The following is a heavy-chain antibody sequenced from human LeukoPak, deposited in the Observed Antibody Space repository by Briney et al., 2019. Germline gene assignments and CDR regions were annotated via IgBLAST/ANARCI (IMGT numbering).Heavy chain of an antibody. CDR3: ARADYGDYFAY. V-gene: IGHV1-2*02. CDR2: INPNSGGT. CDR1: GYTFTGYY. J-gene: IGHJ4*02. Sequence: ASVKVSCKASGYTFTGYYMHWVRQAPGQGLEWMGWINPNSGGTNYAQKFQGRVIMTRDTSISTAYMDLSRLRSDDTAVYYCARADYGDYFAYWGQGTLVTVSS. D-gene: IGHD4-17*01.